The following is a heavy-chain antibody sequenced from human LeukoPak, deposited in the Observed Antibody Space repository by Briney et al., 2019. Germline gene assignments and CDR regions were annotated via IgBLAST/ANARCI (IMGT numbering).Heavy chain of an antibody. CDR3: ARTSCGSTSCPFDY. CDR1: GYSLTGHW. CDR2: IYPSDSDT. V-gene: IGHV5-51*01. D-gene: IGHD2-2*01. Sequence: GESLKISCKGSGYSLTGHWIGWVRQMPGKGLEWMGIIYPSDSDTTYSPSFQGQVTTSADRSINTAYLQWSSLKASDTAIYYCARTSCGSTSCPFDYWGPGTLVTVSS. J-gene: IGHJ4*02.